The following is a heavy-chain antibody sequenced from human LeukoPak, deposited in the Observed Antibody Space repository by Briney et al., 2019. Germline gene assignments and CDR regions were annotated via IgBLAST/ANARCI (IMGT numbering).Heavy chain of an antibody. J-gene: IGHJ4*02. CDR1: GFTFSGSS. CDR2: IRGKVDNYAT. D-gene: IGHD4-17*01. Sequence: GGSLKLSCAASGFTFSGSSIHWVRQASGKGLEWVVRIRGKVDNYATAYAASVKGRFTISRDDSKNTAYLQMNSLKTEDTAVYYCARWEEHTVTMLEYWGQGILVTVSS. V-gene: IGHV3-73*01. CDR3: ARWEEHTVTMLEY.